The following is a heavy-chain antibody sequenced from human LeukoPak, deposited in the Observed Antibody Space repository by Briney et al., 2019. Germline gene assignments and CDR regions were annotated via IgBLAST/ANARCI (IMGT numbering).Heavy chain of an antibody. CDR1: GFTFSSYS. D-gene: IGHD3-9*01. CDR3: TTAHDILTGYTDY. J-gene: IGHJ4*02. Sequence: GGSLRLSCAASGFTFSSYSMNWVRQAPGKGLEWVSSISSSSSYIYYADSVKGRFTISRDNAENSLYLQMNSLRAEDTAVYYYTTAHDILTGYTDYWGQGTLVTVSS. V-gene: IGHV3-21*01. CDR2: ISSSSSYI.